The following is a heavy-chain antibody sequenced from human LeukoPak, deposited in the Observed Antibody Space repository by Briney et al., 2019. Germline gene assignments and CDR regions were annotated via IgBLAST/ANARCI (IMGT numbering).Heavy chain of an antibody. Sequence: PGGSLRLSCAASGFTFSTYDMHWVRQPTGKGLEWVSAIFTTGDTYYPDSVKGRFTISREDAKNSLYLQMNSLRAGDTAVYYCARGTVAGTGLWEWYFDLWGRGTLVTVSS. CDR3: ARGTVAGTGLWEWYFDL. D-gene: IGHD6-19*01. CDR2: IFTTGDT. CDR1: GFTFSTYD. V-gene: IGHV3-13*01. J-gene: IGHJ2*01.